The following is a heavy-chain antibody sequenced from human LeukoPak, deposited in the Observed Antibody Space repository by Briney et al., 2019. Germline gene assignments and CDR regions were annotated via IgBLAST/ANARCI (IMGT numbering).Heavy chain of an antibody. CDR1: GFTFSSYS. CDR2: ISSSSSTV. D-gene: IGHD6-13*01. Sequence: GGSLRLSCAASGFTFSSYSMNWVRQAPGKGLEWVSYISSSSSTVYYADSVKGRFTISRDNAKNSLYLQMNSLRAEDTAVYYCARDISGTSSWYGYWGQGTLVTVSS. CDR3: ARDISGTSSWYGY. J-gene: IGHJ4*02. V-gene: IGHV3-48*04.